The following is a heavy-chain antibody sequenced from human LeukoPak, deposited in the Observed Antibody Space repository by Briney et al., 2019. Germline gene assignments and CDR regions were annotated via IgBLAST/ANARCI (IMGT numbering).Heavy chain of an antibody. CDR1: GFTFSSYS. V-gene: IGHV4-4*02. D-gene: IGHD2-2*01. J-gene: IGHJ5*02. CDR2: IYHTGST. Sequence: GSLRLSCAASGFTFSSYSMNWFRQPPGKGLEWIGEIYHTGSTNYNPSLKSRVTISVDRSKNHFSLKLTSVNAADTAVYYCAKGGYCTSNTCSNWFDPWGQGTLVTVSS. CDR3: AKGGYCTSNTCSNWFDP.